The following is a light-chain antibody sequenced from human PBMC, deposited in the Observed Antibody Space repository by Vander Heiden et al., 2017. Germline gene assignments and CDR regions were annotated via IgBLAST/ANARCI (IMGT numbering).Light chain of an antibody. CDR2: GNT. CDR3: QSYDSSLSVV. V-gene: IGLV1-40*01. CDR1: SSNIGAGYG. J-gene: IGLJ2*01. Sequence: QSVLTQPPSVSGAPGQRIIIPCTGRSSNIGAGYGVHWYQQLPGTAPKPLIYGNTNRPSGVPDRFSGSKSGTSASLAITGLQAEDEADYYCQSYDSSLSVVFGGGTKLTVL.